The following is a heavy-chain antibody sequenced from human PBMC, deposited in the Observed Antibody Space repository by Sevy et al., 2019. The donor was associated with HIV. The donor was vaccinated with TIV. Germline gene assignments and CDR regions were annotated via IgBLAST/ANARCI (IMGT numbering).Heavy chain of an antibody. V-gene: IGHV1-24*01. J-gene: IGHJ4*02. CDR1: GNTLSELS. CDR3: ATPIVVGRDY. Sequence: ASVKVSCKVSGNTLSELSIHWVRQAPGKGLEWMGGFDEDGEILYAQKFQDRVIMTEDISTDTAYMELSSLRSDDTAVYYCATPIVVGRDYWGQGTLVTVSS. D-gene: IGHD2-21*01. CDR2: FDEDGEI.